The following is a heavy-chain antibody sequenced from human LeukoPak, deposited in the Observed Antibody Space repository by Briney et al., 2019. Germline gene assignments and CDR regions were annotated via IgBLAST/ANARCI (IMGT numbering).Heavy chain of an antibody. J-gene: IGHJ4*02. D-gene: IGHD3-22*01. CDR3: ARSPPYDSSGYYYFDY. Sequence: PGGSLRLSCAASGFTFSSYWMHWVRQAPGKGLVWVSRINSDGSSTSYADSVKGRFTISRDNAKNTLYLQMNSLRAEDTAVYYCARSPPYDSSGYYYFDYWGQGTLVTVSS. CDR1: GFTFSSYW. V-gene: IGHV3-74*01. CDR2: INSDGSST.